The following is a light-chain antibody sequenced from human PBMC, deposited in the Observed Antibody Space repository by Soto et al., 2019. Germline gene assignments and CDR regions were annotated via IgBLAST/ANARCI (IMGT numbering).Light chain of an antibody. CDR2: DAS. J-gene: IGKJ5*01. CDR3: QQRSNWPPRIT. Sequence: EIVLTQSPATLSLSPGERATLSCRASQSVSSYLAWYQQNPGQAPRLLIYDASTRATGIPARFSGSGSGTDSTLTISSLAPEDFAVDYCQQRSNWPPRITFGQGTRLEIK. CDR1: QSVSSY. V-gene: IGKV3-11*01.